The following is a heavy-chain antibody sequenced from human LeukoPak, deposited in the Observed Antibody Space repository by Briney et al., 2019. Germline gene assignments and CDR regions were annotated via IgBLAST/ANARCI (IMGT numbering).Heavy chain of an antibody. CDR1: GGSFNTYY. CDR2: INHRGNM. D-gene: IGHD1-14*01. CDR3: AITGEDFDGDS. Sequence: TSETLSLTCALYGGSFNTYYWSWVRQPPGKGLQWIAEINHRGNMNYNPSLKSRVTISLDMSKKQFSLNLTSVTAADTAVYYCAITGEDFDGDSWGQGTLIAVSS. V-gene: IGHV4-34*01. J-gene: IGHJ4*02.